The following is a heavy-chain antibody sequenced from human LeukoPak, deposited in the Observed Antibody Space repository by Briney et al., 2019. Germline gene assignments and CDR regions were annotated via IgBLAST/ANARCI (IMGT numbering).Heavy chain of an antibody. D-gene: IGHD3-3*01. Sequence: PGGSLRLSCAPSGFTFSSYSMNWVRQAPGKGLEWVSSISSSSSYIYYADSVKGRFTISRDNAKNSLYLQMNSLRAEDTAVYYCARDRSYYDFWSGYYANLYYYYYGMDVWGQGTTVTVSS. CDR1: GFTFSSYS. V-gene: IGHV3-21*01. CDR2: ISSSSSYI. J-gene: IGHJ6*02. CDR3: ARDRSYYDFWSGYYANLYYYYYGMDV.